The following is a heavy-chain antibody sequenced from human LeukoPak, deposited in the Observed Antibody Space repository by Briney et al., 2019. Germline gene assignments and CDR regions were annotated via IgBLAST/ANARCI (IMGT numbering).Heavy chain of an antibody. CDR1: GDSINDDY. Sequence: PSETLSLTCTVSGDSINDDYWSWLRQTPGEGLEWIGFVAYSGNSNYNPPLESRVTISIDTSKNQFSLKLKSVTAADTAIYYCARVVRGAVTFNRFDPWGQGTLVTVSS. CDR2: VAYSGNS. D-gene: IGHD3-10*02. CDR3: ARVVRGAVTFNRFDP. V-gene: IGHV4-59*01. J-gene: IGHJ5*02.